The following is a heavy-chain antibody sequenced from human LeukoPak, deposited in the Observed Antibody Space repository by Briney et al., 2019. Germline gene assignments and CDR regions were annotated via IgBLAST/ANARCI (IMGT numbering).Heavy chain of an antibody. CDR3: ARLGYCSGGSCHHDY. J-gene: IGHJ4*02. Sequence: SETLPLTCTVSGGSISSSSYYWAWIRQPPGKGLEWIGTIYYSGSTYYNPSLKSRVTISVDTSKNQFSLKLISVTAADTAVYYCARLGYCSGGSCHHDYWGQGTLVTVSS. CDR1: GGSISSSSYY. V-gene: IGHV4-39*01. CDR2: IYYSGST. D-gene: IGHD2-15*01.